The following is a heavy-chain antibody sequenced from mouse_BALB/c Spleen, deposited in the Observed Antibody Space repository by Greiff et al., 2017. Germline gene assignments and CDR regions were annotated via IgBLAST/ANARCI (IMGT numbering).Heavy chain of an antibody. J-gene: IGHJ4*01. Sequence: EVKVVESGGGLVQPGGSRKLSCAASGFTFSSFGMHWVRQAPEKGLEWVAYISSGSSTIYYADTVKGRFTISRDNPKNTLFLQMTSLRSEDTAMYYCARSEAFYYAMDYWGQGTSVTVSS. CDR3: ARSEAFYYAMDY. CDR2: ISSGSSTI. CDR1: GFTFSSFG. V-gene: IGHV5-17*02.